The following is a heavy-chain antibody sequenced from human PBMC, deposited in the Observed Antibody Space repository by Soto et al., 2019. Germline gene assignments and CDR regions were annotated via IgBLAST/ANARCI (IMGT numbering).Heavy chain of an antibody. V-gene: IGHV3-23*01. Sequence: GGSLRLSCAASGFTFSSYAMSRVRQAPGKGLEWVSAISGSGGSTYYADSVKGRFTISRDNSKNTLYLQMNSLRAEDTAVYYCAKEGDNWNYGYYFDYWGQGTLVTVSS. CDR1: GFTFSSYA. CDR3: AKEGDNWNYGYYFDY. J-gene: IGHJ4*02. D-gene: IGHD1-7*01. CDR2: ISGSGGST.